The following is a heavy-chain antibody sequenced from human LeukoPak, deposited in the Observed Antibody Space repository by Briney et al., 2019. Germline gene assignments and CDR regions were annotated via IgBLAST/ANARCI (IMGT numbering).Heavy chain of an antibody. CDR1: GGSISSYY. CDR2: IYYSGST. CDR3: ARRRTYYYDSSGYPNDAFDI. D-gene: IGHD3-22*01. J-gene: IGHJ3*02. Sequence: SETLSLTCTVSGGSISSYYWSWIRQPPGKGLEWIGYIYYSGSTNYNPSLKSRVTISVDTSKNQFSLKLSSVTAADTVVYYCARRRTYYYDSSGYPNDAFDIWGQGTMVTVSS. V-gene: IGHV4-59*08.